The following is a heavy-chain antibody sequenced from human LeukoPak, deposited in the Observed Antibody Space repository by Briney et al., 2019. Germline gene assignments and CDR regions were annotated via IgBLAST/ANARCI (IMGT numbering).Heavy chain of an antibody. J-gene: IGHJ6*03. Sequence: GGSLRLSCAASGFTFSNYGMSWVRQAPGEGLEWVSAISGSGGSTNYADSVKGRFTISRDNSKNTLYLQMNSLRAEDTAVYYCAKDPFIAAAGTGYYYMDGWGKGTTVTISS. CDR2: ISGSGGST. CDR3: AKDPFIAAAGTGYYYMDG. V-gene: IGHV3-23*01. D-gene: IGHD6-13*01. CDR1: GFTFSNYG.